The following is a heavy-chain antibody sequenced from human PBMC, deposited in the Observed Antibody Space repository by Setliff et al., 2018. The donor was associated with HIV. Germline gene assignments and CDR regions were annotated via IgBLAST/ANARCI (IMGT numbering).Heavy chain of an antibody. CDR3: ARGSYGEVDF. D-gene: IGHD2-21*01. CDR1: GFTFDEYG. J-gene: IGHJ4*02. V-gene: IGHV3-20*04. CDR2: VNWNANNT. Sequence: PGESLKISCAASGFTFDEYGMSWVRQVPGKGLEWVSGVNWNANNTGYADSVKGRFTISRDNAKRSLFLQMNSLRTEDTAFYYCARGSYGEVDFWGQGTLVTVSS.